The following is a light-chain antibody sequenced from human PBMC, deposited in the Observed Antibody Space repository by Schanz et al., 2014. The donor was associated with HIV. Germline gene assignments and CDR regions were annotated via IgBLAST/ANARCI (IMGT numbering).Light chain of an antibody. J-gene: IGKJ2*01. CDR1: QSVSSSY. V-gene: IGKV3-20*01. CDR2: GAS. Sequence: EIVLTQSPGTLSLSPGERATLSCRASQSVSSSYLAWYQQKPGQAPRLLIYGASSRATGIPARFSGSGSGTEFTLIISSLQSEDFATYYCQQCVTYPYTFGQGTKLDIK. CDR3: QQCVTYPYT.